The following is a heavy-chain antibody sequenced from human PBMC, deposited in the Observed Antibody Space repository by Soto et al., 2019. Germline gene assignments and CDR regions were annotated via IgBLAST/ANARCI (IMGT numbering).Heavy chain of an antibody. CDR1: GYSFTSYW. Sequence: EVQLVQSGAEVKKPGESLRISCQGSGYSFTSYWITWVRQMPGKGLEWMGRIDPSDSYTNYSPSFQGHVTISVDESTSTAHLQWSSLKASDIATYYCARHEEEGPLDYGGQGTPVTVSS. V-gene: IGHV5-10-1*03. CDR2: IDPSDSYT. CDR3: ARHEEEGPLDY. J-gene: IGHJ4*02.